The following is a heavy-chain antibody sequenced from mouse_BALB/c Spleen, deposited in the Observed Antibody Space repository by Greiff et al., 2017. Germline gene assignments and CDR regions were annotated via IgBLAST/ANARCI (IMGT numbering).Heavy chain of an antibody. CDR1: GYTFTSYY. D-gene: IGHD2-2*01. V-gene: IGHV1S81*02. CDR3: TRGGYLYYFDY. Sequence: QVQLKQSGAELVKPGASVKLSCKASGYTFTSYYMYWVKQRPGQGLEWIGEINPSNGGTNFNEKFKSKATLTVDKSSSTAYMQLSSLTSEDSAVYYCTRGGYLYYFDYWGQGTTLTVSS. CDR2: INPSNGGT. J-gene: IGHJ2*01.